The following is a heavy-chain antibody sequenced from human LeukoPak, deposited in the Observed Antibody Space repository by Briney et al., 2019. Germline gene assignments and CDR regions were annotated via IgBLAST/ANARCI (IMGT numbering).Heavy chain of an antibody. CDR1: DYTFTSYG. CDR2: ISAYNGNT. CDR3: ASALGEVGANPRLGFDY. Sequence: ASVKVSRKASDYTFTSYGISWVRQAPGKGLEGMGWISAYNGNTNYAQKLQGRVTMTTDTSTSTAYMELRSLRYDDTSMYYCASALGEVGANPRLGFDYWGQGTLVTVSS. J-gene: IGHJ4*02. V-gene: IGHV1-18*01. D-gene: IGHD1-26*01.